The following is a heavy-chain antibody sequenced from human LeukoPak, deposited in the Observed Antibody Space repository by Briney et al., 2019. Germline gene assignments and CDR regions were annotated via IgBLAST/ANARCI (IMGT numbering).Heavy chain of an antibody. D-gene: IGHD3-10*01. CDR3: ARVDGRYYYGSGSYSLALDAFDI. CDR2: IYYSGST. V-gene: IGHV4-59*01. CDR1: GGSISSYY. Sequence: SETLSLTCTVSGGSISSYYWSWIRQPPGKGLEWIGYIYYSGSTNYNPSLKSRVTMSIGTSKNQFSLKLSSVTAADTAVYYCARVDGRYYYGSGSYSLALDAFDIWGQGTMVTVSS. J-gene: IGHJ3*02.